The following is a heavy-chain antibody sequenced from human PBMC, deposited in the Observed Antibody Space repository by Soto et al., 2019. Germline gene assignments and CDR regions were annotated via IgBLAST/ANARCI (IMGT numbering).Heavy chain of an antibody. CDR2: IKHSGST. CDR3: ARGVPFGHYSMDV. J-gene: IGHJ6*02. V-gene: IGHV4-4*02. D-gene: IGHD3-3*01. Sequence: SGPTLVNPTQTLTLTCTFSGFPLSTTEMRVSWIRQPPGKALEWIGEIKHSGSTNYNPSLTRRVTISVDTSKNQFSLKLNSVTAADTAVYYRARGVPFGHYSMDVWGQGTTVTVSS. CDR1: GFPLSTTEM.